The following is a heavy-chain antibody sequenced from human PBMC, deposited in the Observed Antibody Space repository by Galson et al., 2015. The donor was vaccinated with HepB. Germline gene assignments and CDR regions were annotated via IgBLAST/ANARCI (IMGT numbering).Heavy chain of an antibody. CDR3: ARSPGEAFYYYYMDV. CDR2: IWYDGSNK. D-gene: IGHD3-16*01. Sequence: SLRLSCAASGFTFSSYGMHWVRQAPGKGLEWVAVIWYDGSNKYYADSVKGRFTISRDNFKNTLYLQMNSLRAEDTAVYYCARSPGEAFYYYYMDVWGKGTTVTVSS. V-gene: IGHV3-33*01. J-gene: IGHJ6*03. CDR1: GFTFSSYG.